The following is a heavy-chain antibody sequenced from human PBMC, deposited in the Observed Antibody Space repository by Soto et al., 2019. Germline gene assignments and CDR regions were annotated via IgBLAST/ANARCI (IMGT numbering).Heavy chain of an antibody. Sequence: GGSLRRSCAASGFTLSSFAMSWVRQAPGKGLEWVSAISGSGGSTYYADSVKGRFTISRDNSKNTLYLQMNSLRAEDTAVYYCAKEWSYSSGWSHVDYWGQGTLVTVSS. J-gene: IGHJ4*02. CDR1: GFTLSSFA. CDR3: AKEWSYSSGWSHVDY. D-gene: IGHD6-19*01. CDR2: ISGSGGST. V-gene: IGHV3-23*01.